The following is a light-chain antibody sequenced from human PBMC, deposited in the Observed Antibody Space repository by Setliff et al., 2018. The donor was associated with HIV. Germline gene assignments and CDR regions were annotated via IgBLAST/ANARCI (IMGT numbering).Light chain of an antibody. Sequence: SYELTQPPSVSVSPGQTASITCSGDKLGDKYACWYQQKPGQSPVLVMYQDNKRPSGIPERFSGSNSGNTATLTISGTQAMDEADYYCQAWDSSTAAYVFGTGTKVTV. CDR1: KLGDKY. J-gene: IGLJ1*01. V-gene: IGLV3-1*01. CDR2: QDN. CDR3: QAWDSSTAAYV.